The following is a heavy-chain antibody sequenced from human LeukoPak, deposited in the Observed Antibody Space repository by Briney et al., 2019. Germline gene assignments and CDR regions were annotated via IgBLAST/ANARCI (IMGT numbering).Heavy chain of an antibody. V-gene: IGHV4-59*12. CDR2: IYHSGST. J-gene: IGHJ5*02. CDR1: GVSITTYY. Sequence: SETLSLTCTVSGVSITTYYWSWIRQPPGKGLEWIGYIYHSGSTNYNPSLKSRVTISVDTSKNQFSLKLSSVTAADTAVYYCARRAPTARSITMVRGVIWYWFDPWGQGTLVTVSS. CDR3: ARRAPTARSITMVRGVIWYWFDP. D-gene: IGHD3-10*01.